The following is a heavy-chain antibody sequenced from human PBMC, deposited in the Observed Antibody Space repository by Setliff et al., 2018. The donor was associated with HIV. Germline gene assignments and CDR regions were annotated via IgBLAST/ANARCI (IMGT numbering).Heavy chain of an antibody. CDR3: AKAADGGWGFDY. D-gene: IGHD6-19*01. Sequence: GGSLRLSCAASRFTFSNHGMHWVRQAPGKGLEWVAVIWYDGSNKKYADSVKGRFTISRDNSKNTLYLQMNSLRAEDTAVYYCAKAADGGWGFDYRGQGTLVTVSS. CDR2: IWYDGSNK. J-gene: IGHJ4*02. V-gene: IGHV3-33*06. CDR1: RFTFSNHG.